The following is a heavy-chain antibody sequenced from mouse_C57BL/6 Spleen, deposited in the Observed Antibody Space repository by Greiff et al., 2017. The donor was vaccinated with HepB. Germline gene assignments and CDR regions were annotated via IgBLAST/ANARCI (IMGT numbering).Heavy chain of an antibody. CDR2: IDPEDGET. CDR3: ARWLLQDYYAMDY. CDR1: GFNIKDYY. D-gene: IGHD2-3*01. Sequence: EVHLVESGAELVKPGASVKLSCTASGFNIKDYYMHWVKQRTEQGLEWIGRIDPEDGETKYAPKFQGKATITADTSSNTAYLQLSSLTSEDTAVYYCARWLLQDYYAMDYWGQGTSVTVSS. V-gene: IGHV14-2*01. J-gene: IGHJ4*01.